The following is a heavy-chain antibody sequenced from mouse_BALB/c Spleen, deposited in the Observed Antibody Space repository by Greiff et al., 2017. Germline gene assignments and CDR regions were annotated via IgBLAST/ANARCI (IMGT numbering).Heavy chain of an antibody. Sequence: EVKLMESGPGLVKPSQSLSLTCTVTGYSITSDYAWNWIRQFPGNKLEWMGYISYSGSTSYNPSLKSRISITRDTSKNQFFLQLNSVTTEDTATYYCARSVFDYWGQGTTLTVSS. CDR1: GYSITSDYA. V-gene: IGHV3-2*02. CDR3: ARSVFDY. J-gene: IGHJ2*01. CDR2: ISYSGST.